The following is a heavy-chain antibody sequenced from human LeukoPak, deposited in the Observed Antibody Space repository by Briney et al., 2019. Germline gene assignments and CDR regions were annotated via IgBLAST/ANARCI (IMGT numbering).Heavy chain of an antibody. CDR2: ISSSSYI. D-gene: IGHD1-26*01. J-gene: IGHJ4*02. CDR3: ARDLLGWELHYFDY. CDR1: GFTFSSYS. Sequence: GGSLRLSCAASGFTFSSYSMNWVRQAPGEGLEWVSSISSSSYIYYADSVKGRFTISRDNAKNSLYLQMNSLRAEDTAVYYCARDLLGWELHYFDYWGQGTLVTVSS. V-gene: IGHV3-21*01.